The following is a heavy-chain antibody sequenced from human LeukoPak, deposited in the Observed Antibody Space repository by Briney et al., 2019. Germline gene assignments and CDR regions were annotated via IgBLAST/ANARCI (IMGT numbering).Heavy chain of an antibody. D-gene: IGHD3-3*01. CDR2: ISSSSTTI. V-gene: IGHV3-48*01. Sequence: GGSLRLSCSASGFTFSTYSMIWVRQAPGKGLEWVSYISSSSTTIYYADSVKGRFTISRDNAKNSLYLQMNSLRVADTAVYYCARGPYKDFWSGYSDYWGQGPLVTVSS. CDR3: ARGPYKDFWSGYSDY. CDR1: GFTFSTYS. J-gene: IGHJ4*02.